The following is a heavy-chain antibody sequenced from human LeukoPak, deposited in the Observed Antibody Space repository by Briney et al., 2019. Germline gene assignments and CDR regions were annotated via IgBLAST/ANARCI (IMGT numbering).Heavy chain of an antibody. CDR3: ARVGSGSSHRPFDY. Sequence: GGSLRLSCAASGFTFSSYTMSWVRQAPGRGLEWVSAISGSGGSTYYADSVKGRFTISRDSAKNSLYLQMNSLRAEDTAVYYCARVGSGSSHRPFDYWGQGTLVTVSS. CDR1: GFTFSSYT. V-gene: IGHV3-23*01. D-gene: IGHD3-10*01. J-gene: IGHJ4*02. CDR2: ISGSGGST.